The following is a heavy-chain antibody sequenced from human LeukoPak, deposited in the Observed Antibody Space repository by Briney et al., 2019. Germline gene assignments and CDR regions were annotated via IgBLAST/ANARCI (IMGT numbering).Heavy chain of an antibody. CDR3: AREQQLAITRRCGMDV. CDR2: ISAYNGNT. J-gene: IGHJ6*02. D-gene: IGHD6-13*01. V-gene: IGHV1-18*01. Sequence: GASVKVSCKASGYTFTSYGISWVRQAPGQGLEWMGWISAYNGNTNYAQKLQGRVTMTTDTSTSTAYMELRSLRSDDTAVYYCAREQQLAITRRCGMDVWGQGTTVTVSS. CDR1: GYTFTSYG.